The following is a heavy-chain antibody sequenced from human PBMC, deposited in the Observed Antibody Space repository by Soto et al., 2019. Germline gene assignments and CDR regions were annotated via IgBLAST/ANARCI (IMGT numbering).Heavy chain of an antibody. CDR1: GGSISSSSYY. CDR2: IYYSGST. D-gene: IGHD2-2*01. V-gene: IGHV4-61*05. Sequence: PSETLSLTCTVSGGSISSSSYYWGWIRQPPGKGLEWIGYIYYSGSTNYNPSPKSRVTISVDTSKNKFSLKLSSVTAADTAIYYCARVCSSSTCYGRADVWGKGTTVTVSS. CDR3: ARVCSSSTCYGRADV. J-gene: IGHJ6*04.